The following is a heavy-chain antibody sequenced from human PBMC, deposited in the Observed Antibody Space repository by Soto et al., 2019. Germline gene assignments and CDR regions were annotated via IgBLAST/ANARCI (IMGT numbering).Heavy chain of an antibody. CDR2: IFHSGTT. V-gene: IGHV4-28*01. J-gene: IGHJ3*02. D-gene: IGHD2-2*01. Sequence: QVQLQESGPGLVKPSDTLSLTCAVSGYSITNVNWWAWIRQPPGKGLEWIGYIFHSGTTHYNPSLKSRVTMSVDTSKYQCSLKVDSLTAEDTAVYYCARSPYADALDIWGQGTMVTVSS. CDR1: GYSITNVNW. CDR3: ARSPYADALDI.